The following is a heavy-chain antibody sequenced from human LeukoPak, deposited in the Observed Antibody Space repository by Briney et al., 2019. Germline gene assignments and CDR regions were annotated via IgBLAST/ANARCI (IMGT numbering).Heavy chain of an antibody. CDR3: ARGRSYYDILTGHNWFDP. J-gene: IGHJ5*02. Sequence: PSETLSLTCTVSGGSISSYYWSWIRQPPGKGLEWIGYIYYSESTNYNPSLKSRVTISVDTSKNQFSLKLSSVTAADTAVYYCARGRSYYDILTGHNWFDPWGQGTLVTVSS. CDR1: GGSISSYY. CDR2: IYYSEST. V-gene: IGHV4-59*01. D-gene: IGHD3-9*01.